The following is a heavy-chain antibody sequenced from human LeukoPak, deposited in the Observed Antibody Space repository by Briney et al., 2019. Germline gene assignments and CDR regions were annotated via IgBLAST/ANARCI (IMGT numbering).Heavy chain of an antibody. CDR2: ISAYNGNT. CDR3: ARDFLIAAAGPDAFDI. Sequence: ASVKVSCKASGYTFTSYGISWVRQAPGQGLEWMGWISAYNGNTNYAQKLQGRVTMTTDTSTSTAYMELRSLRSDDTAVYYCARDFLIAAAGPDAFDIWGQGTMVTVSS. V-gene: IGHV1-18*01. J-gene: IGHJ3*02. D-gene: IGHD6-13*01. CDR1: GYTFTSYG.